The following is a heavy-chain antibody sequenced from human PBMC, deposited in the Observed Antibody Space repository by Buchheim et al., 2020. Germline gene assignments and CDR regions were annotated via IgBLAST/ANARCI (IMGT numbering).Heavy chain of an antibody. J-gene: IGHJ4*02. CDR2: ISYDGSNK. D-gene: IGHD3-3*01. Sequence: QVQLVESGGGVVQPGRSLRLSCAASGFTFSSYGMHWVRQAPGKGLEWVAVISYDGSNKYYADSVKGRFTISRDNAKNSLYLQMNSLRAEDTAVYYCARDSDYDFWSGPSGDYWGQGTL. V-gene: IGHV3-30*03. CDR3: ARDSDYDFWSGPSGDY. CDR1: GFTFSSYG.